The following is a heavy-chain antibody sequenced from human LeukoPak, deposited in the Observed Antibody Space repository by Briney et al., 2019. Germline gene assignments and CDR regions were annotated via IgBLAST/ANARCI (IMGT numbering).Heavy chain of an antibody. CDR2: ISANTGKT. CDR1: GYTFATYG. Sequence: ASVKVSCKASGYTFATYGFCWVRQAPGHGLEWMGWISANTGKTDYARKFQGRVTMTTDTSTSTAYMELRSRRPDDTAVYYCAKVAGDRMDYWGQGTLLTVSS. CDR3: AKVAGDRMDY. V-gene: IGHV1-18*01. J-gene: IGHJ4*02. D-gene: IGHD6-13*01.